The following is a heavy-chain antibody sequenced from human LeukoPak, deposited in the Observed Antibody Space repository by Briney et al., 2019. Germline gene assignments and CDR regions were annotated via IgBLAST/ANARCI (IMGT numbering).Heavy chain of an antibody. Sequence: GGSPRLSCAASGFTFSRDWMHWVRQAPGKGLEWVANIKEDGSEKYYVDSVKGRFTISRDNSKSTLYLHMNSLRAEDTAIYYCAKQRSEVPVAASNYWGQGTLVTVSS. J-gene: IGHJ4*02. CDR1: GFTFSRDW. CDR3: AKQRSEVPVAASNY. CDR2: IKEDGSEK. V-gene: IGHV3-7*03. D-gene: IGHD2-2*01.